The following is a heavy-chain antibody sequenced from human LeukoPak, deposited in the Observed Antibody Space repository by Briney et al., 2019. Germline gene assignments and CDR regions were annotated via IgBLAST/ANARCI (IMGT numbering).Heavy chain of an antibody. V-gene: IGHV3-30-3*01. Sequence: PGRSLRLSCAASGFTFSNYAMHWVRQAPGKGLEWVAVISYDGSNKYYADSVKGRFTISRDNSKNTLYLQMNSLRAEDTAVYYCARDGNDYWGQGTLVTVSS. CDR3: ARDGNDY. CDR1: GFTFSNYA. D-gene: IGHD1-1*01. CDR2: ISYDGSNK. J-gene: IGHJ4*02.